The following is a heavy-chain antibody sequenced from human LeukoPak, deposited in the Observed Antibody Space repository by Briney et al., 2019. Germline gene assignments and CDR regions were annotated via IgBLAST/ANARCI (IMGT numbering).Heavy chain of an antibody. Sequence: GASVKVSCKASGYTFTSYGISWVRQAPGQGLEWMGWISAYNGNTNYAQKLQGRVTMTTDTSTSTAYMELRSLRSDDTAVYYCAREDCSSTSCYYGRGNWFGPWGQGTLVTVSS. D-gene: IGHD2-2*01. CDR1: GYTFTSYG. V-gene: IGHV1-18*01. CDR3: AREDCSSTSCYYGRGNWFGP. CDR2: ISAYNGNT. J-gene: IGHJ5*02.